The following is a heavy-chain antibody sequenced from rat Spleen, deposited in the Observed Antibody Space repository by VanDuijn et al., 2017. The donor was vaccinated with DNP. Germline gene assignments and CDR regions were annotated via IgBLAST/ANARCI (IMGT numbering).Heavy chain of an antibody. Sequence: EVQLVESGGGPVQPGRSLKLSCVASGFIFSNYWMTWIRQAPGKGLEWVASISTGGGNTYYRDSVKGRFTISRDNAKSTLYLQMDSLRSEDTATYYCATHAYGGYSESWFAYWGQGVMVTVSS. CDR2: ISTGGGNT. CDR1: GFIFSNYW. CDR3: ATHAYGGYSESWFAY. D-gene: IGHD1-11*01. J-gene: IGHJ2*01. V-gene: IGHV5-31*01.